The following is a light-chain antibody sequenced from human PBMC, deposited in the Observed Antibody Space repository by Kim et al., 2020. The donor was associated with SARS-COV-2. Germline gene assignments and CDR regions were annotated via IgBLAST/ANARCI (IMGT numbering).Light chain of an antibody. CDR1: KLGNRY. CDR3: QTWDSSAVV. V-gene: IGLV3-1*01. CDR2: QDS. J-gene: IGLJ2*01. Sequence: SYELTQPPSVSVSPGQTASITCSGDKLGNRYSCWYQQKPGQSPMLVIYQDSKRPSGIPERFSGSNSGNTITLTISGTQPMDEADYYCQTWDSSAVVFGGGTQLTVL.